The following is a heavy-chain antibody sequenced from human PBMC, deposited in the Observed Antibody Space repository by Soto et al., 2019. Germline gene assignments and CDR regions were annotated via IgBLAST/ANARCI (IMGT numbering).Heavy chain of an antibody. J-gene: IGHJ6*02. V-gene: IGHV3-53*01. CDR2: IYSGGST. D-gene: IGHD3-3*01. Sequence: EVQLVESGGGLIQPGGSLRLSCAASGFTVSSNYMSWVRQAPGQGLEWVSVIYSGGSTYYADSVKGRFTISRDNSKKTLYLQMNSLRAEDTAVYYCARSTSFGVVKGYYYGMDVWGQGTTVTVSS. CDR3: ARSTSFGVVKGYYYGMDV. CDR1: GFTVSSNY.